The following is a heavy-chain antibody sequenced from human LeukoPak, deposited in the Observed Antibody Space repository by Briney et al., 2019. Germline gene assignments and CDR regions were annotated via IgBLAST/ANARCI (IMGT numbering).Heavy chain of an antibody. V-gene: IGHV3-7*01. CDR3: ARDPAYSGNYYPDY. D-gene: IGHD1-26*01. CDR1: GFTSSSYW. J-gene: IGHJ4*02. CDR2: IKQDGSEK. Sequence: PGGSLRLSCAVSGFTSSSYWMSWLRQAPGKGLEWVANIKQDGSEKYYVDSVKGRFSISRDNSKNTLYLQMNSLRAEDTAVYYCARDPAYSGNYYPDYWGRGTLVTVSS.